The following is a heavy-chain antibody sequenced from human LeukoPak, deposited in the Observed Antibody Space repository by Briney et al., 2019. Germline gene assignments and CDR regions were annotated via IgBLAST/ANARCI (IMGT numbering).Heavy chain of an antibody. Sequence: GASVKVSCKASGYIFTGYYVQWVRHAPGQGLQWMGWINPNSGGADYAQNFQGRVTMTRDTSISTAYLELNRLRSDDTAVYYCARGVRGGSSFDSWGQGTLVTVSS. CDR1: GYIFTGYY. J-gene: IGHJ4*02. D-gene: IGHD1-26*01. V-gene: IGHV1-2*02. CDR3: ARGVRGGSSFDS. CDR2: INPNSGGA.